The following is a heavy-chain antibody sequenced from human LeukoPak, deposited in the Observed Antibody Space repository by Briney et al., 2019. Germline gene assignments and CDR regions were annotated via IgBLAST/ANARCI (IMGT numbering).Heavy chain of an antibody. V-gene: IGHV3-64*01. J-gene: IGHJ4*02. Sequence: GGSLRLSCAASGFTFSSYSMHWVRHSPGKGLEYVSAIGSDGDNTYYAKSVTGRFTISRDNSKNTLYLQMGSLRADDMAVYYCARVGDINYFDYWGQGTLVTVSS. CDR1: GFTFSSYS. D-gene: IGHD3-10*01. CDR3: ARVGDINYFDY. CDR2: IGSDGDNT.